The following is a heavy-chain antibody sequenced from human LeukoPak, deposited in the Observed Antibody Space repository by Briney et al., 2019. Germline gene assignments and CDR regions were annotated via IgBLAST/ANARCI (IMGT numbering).Heavy chain of an antibody. J-gene: IGHJ4*02. CDR1: GFTFRSYS. D-gene: IGHD5-18*01. Sequence: GGSLRLSCAASGFTFRSYSMNWVRQAPGKGLEWVSYISSSNSTIYYRDSVKGRFTISRDNAENSLYLQMNNLRAEDTAVYYCARGNSSGRGALDYWGQGTLVTVSS. CDR2: ISSSNSTI. CDR3: ARGNSSGRGALDY. V-gene: IGHV3-48*04.